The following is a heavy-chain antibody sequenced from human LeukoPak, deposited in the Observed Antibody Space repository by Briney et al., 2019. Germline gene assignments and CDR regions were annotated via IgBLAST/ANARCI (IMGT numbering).Heavy chain of an antibody. Sequence: GGSLTLSCAASGFTFSSYAMHWVRQAPGKGLEWVAVISYHGSDEYYVDSVKGRFTISRDNSKSTLYLQMNSLRAEDTAVYYCARARGASPLMRNDGFDIWGQGTMVTVSS. CDR2: ISYHGSDE. CDR3: ARARGASPLMRNDGFDI. V-gene: IGHV3-30*04. CDR1: GFTFSSYA. J-gene: IGHJ3*02. D-gene: IGHD3-10*01.